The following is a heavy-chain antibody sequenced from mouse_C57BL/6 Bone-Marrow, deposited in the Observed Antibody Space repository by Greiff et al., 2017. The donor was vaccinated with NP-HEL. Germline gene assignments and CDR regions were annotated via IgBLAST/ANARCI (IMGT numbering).Heavy chain of an antibody. CDR3: ARGTLTTVVATWYFDY. Sequence: QVQLQQPGAELVKPGASVKLSCKASGYTFTSYWMHWVKQRPGQGLEWIGMIHPNSGSTNYNEKFKSKATLTVDKSSSTAYMQLSSLTSEDSAVYYCARGTLTTVVATWYFDYRGQGTTLTVSS. J-gene: IGHJ2*01. V-gene: IGHV1-64*01. CDR1: GYTFTSYW. D-gene: IGHD1-1*01. CDR2: IHPNSGST.